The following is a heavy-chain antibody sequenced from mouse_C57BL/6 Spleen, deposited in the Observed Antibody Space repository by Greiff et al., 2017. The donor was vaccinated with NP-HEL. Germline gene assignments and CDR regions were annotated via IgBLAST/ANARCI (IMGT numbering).Heavy chain of an antibody. CDR3: AGDYGNYAFAY. J-gene: IGHJ3*01. Sequence: VQLQQSGPELVKPGASVKISCKASGYAFSSSWMNWVKQRPGKGLEWIGRIYPGDGDTNYNGKFKGKATLTADKSSSTAYMQLSSLTSEDSAVYFCAGDYGNYAFAYWGQGTLVTVSA. CDR2: IYPGDGDT. V-gene: IGHV1-82*01. CDR1: GYAFSSSW. D-gene: IGHD2-1*01.